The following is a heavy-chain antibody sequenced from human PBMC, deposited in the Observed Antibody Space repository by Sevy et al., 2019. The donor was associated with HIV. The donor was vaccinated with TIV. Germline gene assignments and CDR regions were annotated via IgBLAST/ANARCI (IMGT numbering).Heavy chain of an antibody. V-gene: IGHV3-30*02. CDR1: GFTFSSYG. Sequence: GGSLRLSCAASGFTFSSYGMHWVRQAPGKGLEWVAFIRFVGDSKYYTESVKGRLTISRDNSKNTLYLQMTSLRTEDTAVYFCARGDAAAAADGFDIWGQGTMVTVSS. D-gene: IGHD6-13*01. J-gene: IGHJ3*02. CDR3: ARGDAAAAADGFDI. CDR2: IRFVGDSK.